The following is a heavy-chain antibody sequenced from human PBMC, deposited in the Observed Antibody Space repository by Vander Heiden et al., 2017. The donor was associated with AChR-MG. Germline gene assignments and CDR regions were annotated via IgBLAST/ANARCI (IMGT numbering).Heavy chain of an antibody. CDR3: ARDSAYDSSGYYYGHFDY. V-gene: IGHV4-30-4*01. D-gene: IGHD3-22*01. J-gene: IGHJ4*02. Sequence: QVQLQESGPGLVKPSQTLSLTCTVSGGSISSGDYYWSWIRQPPGKGLEWIGYIYYSGSTYYNPSLKSRVTISVDTSKNQFSLKLSSVTAADTAVYYCARDSAYDSSGYYYGHFDYWGQGTLVTVSS. CDR2: IYYSGST. CDR1: GGSISSGDYY.